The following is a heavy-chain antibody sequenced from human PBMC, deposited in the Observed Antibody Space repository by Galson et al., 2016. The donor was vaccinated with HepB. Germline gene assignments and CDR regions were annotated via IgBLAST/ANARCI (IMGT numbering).Heavy chain of an antibody. CDR2: VFHSGST. CDR1: GGSITSAGYS. J-gene: IGHJ6*04. CDR3: ARAVRGTSPPYYCHGMDV. Sequence: TLSLTCAVSGGSITSAGYSWSWIRQPTGKGLELLGYVFHSGSTYYNPSLKSRDAISVDRSNIHFSLNMSSVTDADTAVYYCARAVRGTSPPYYCHGMDVWGRGTMVTVSS. D-gene: IGHD3-10*01. V-gene: IGHV4-30-2*01.